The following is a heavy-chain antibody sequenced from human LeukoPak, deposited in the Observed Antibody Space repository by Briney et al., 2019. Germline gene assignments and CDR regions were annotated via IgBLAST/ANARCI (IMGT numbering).Heavy chain of an antibody. Sequence: GGSLRLSCAASGFSFSKIWMSWVRQAPGKGLEWVGRIKSKSGGETTGYAAFVQGRFTISRDDSKNTLYLDMNSLETEDTAVYYCTTLVFWGQGTPVIVSS. J-gene: IGHJ4*02. CDR3: TTLVF. D-gene: IGHD6-6*01. CDR2: IKSKSGGETT. V-gene: IGHV3-15*01. CDR1: GFSFSKIW.